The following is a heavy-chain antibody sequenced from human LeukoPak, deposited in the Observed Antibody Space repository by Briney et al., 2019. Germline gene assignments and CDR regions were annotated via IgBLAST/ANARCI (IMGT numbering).Heavy chain of an antibody. CDR2: MNPNSGNT. V-gene: IGHV1-8*03. Sequence: ASVKVSCKASVYTFTSRDINWVRQATGQGLVGMGWMNPNSGNTGYAQKFQGRVTITRNNSISTVYMELSRLRSEDTAVYYCARRLGLRWDLQAFDIWGEGTMVTVPS. D-gene: IGHD4-23*01. CDR3: ARRLGLRWDLQAFDI. CDR1: VYTFTSRD. J-gene: IGHJ3*02.